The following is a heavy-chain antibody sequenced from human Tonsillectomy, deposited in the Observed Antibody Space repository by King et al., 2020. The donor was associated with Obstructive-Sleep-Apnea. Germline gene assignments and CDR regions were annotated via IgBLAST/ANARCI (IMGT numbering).Heavy chain of an antibody. CDR2: IIPYSRTT. D-gene: IGHD2-21*01. CDR1: GGTLSNYG. CDR3: AGAPLIPVDGERAFDV. Sequence: QLVQSGAEVKKTGSSVKVSCKASGGTLSNYGFSWVRQAPGQGLEWMGGIIPYSRTTNYAQRFQGRVTITPDESTNSAYMELSSLRFEDTAVYYCAGAPLIPVDGERAFDVWGQGTMVTVSS. J-gene: IGHJ3*01. V-gene: IGHV1-69*01.